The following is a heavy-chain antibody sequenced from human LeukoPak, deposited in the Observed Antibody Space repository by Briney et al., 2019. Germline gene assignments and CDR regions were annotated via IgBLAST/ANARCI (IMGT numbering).Heavy chain of an antibody. D-gene: IGHD6-19*01. J-gene: IGHJ4*02. CDR2: ISAYNGNT. CDR3: ARDSSGWSEVY. Sequence: ASLKISCKASGYTFTSYGISWVRQAPGQGLEWMGWISAYNGNTNNAQKLQGRVAMTTDTSTSTAYMELRSLRSDDTAVYYCARDSSGWSEVYWGQGTLVTVSS. V-gene: IGHV1-18*01. CDR1: GYTFTSYG.